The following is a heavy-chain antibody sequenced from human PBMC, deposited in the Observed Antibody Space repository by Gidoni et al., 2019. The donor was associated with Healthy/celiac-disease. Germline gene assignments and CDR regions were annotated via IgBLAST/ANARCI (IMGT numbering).Heavy chain of an antibody. V-gene: IGHV4-31*03. CDR2: IYYSGVT. CDR3: ARVPRPDSSSWYGGDYYYYGMDV. CDR1: GGSISSGGYY. D-gene: IGHD6-13*01. J-gene: IGHJ6*02. Sequence: QVQLQESGPGLVKPSQTLSLTCTVSGGSISSGGYYWSWIRQHPGNGLEWIGYIYYSGVTYYNPSLKSRVTISVDTSKNQFSLKLSSVTAADTAVYYCARVPRPDSSSWYGGDYYYYGMDVWGQGTTVTVSS.